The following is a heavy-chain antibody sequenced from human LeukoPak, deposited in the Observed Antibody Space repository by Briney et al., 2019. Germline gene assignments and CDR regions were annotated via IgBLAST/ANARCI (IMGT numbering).Heavy chain of an antibody. CDR3: VRDRELNY. CDR2: IYNSGST. J-gene: IGHJ4*02. D-gene: IGHD3-10*01. Sequence: WXXIRQPPGKGLEWIGYIYNSGSTNYNPSLKSRVTISVDTSKNQFSLNLGSVTAADTAVYYCVRDRELNYWGQGTLVTVSS. V-gene: IGHV4-59*01.